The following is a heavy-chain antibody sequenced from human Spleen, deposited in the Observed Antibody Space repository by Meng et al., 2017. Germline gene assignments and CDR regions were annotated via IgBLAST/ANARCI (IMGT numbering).Heavy chain of an antibody. V-gene: IGHV4-4*02. J-gene: IGHJ4*02. CDR3: ARGGLTSGD. D-gene: IGHD3-10*01. CDR1: GVSISSDNY. CDR2: IHPSGST. Sequence: QVQLQESGPGLVKPSGTLSLTCAVSGVSISSDNYWSWVRQPPGKGLEWIGEIHPSGSTNYNPSLKSRVTISVDKSKDQFSLELNSVTAADTAVYFCARGGLTSGDWGQGTLVTVSS.